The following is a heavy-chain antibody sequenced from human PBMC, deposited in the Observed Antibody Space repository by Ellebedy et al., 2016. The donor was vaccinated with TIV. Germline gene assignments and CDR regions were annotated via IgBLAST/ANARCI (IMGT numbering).Heavy chain of an antibody. Sequence: GESLKISCTASGFTFSSYAMSWVRQDPGKGLEWVAGVNAGGIVIAYADSVKGRFNISRDNSKNTLDLQMNSLRAEDTAVYYCASSRYHYYVGNTIFVYWGQGTLVTVSS. CDR3: ASSRYHYYVGNTIFVY. V-gene: IGHV3-23*01. CDR1: GFTFSSYA. CDR2: VNAGGIVI. J-gene: IGHJ4*02. D-gene: IGHD3-10*01.